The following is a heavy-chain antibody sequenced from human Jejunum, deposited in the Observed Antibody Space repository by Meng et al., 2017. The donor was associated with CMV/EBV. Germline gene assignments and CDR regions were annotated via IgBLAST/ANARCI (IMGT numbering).Heavy chain of an antibody. Sequence: LGGSAMHWVSQAYEEGLEWVGRIGSEAHSYAKAYAASVKGRFAISRDDSKNTACLQMDSLKTEDTAVYYCTRAGSSNYGSLFDYWGQGTLVTVSS. CDR2: IGSEAHSYAK. CDR1: LGGSA. J-gene: IGHJ4*02. V-gene: IGHV3-73*01. CDR3: TRAGSSNYGSLFDY. D-gene: IGHD4-11*01.